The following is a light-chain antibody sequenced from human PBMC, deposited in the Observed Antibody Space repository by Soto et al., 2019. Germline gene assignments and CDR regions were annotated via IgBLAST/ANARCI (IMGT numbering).Light chain of an antibody. Sequence: ERVITQSPSTLSVSPGERATLSCRASQSVSSNLAWYPQKPGQAPRLLIHGASTRATVIPPRLSGSGSGGMFTLTIISLQSEDFAFYYCQQYNNWPGTFVQGTKVDIK. V-gene: IGKV3-15*01. CDR1: QSVSSN. CDR2: GAS. CDR3: QQYNNWPGT. J-gene: IGKJ1*01.